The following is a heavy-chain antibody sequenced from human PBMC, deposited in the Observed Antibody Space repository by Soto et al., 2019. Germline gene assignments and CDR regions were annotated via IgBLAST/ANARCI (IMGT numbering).Heavy chain of an antibody. CDR2: VSSTSSYI. Sequence: GGSLRLSCAASGFIFSSYWMHWIRQAPGKGLEWVSYVSSTSSYIDYADSVKGRFTISRDNAKKSLYLQMNSLRAEDTALYYCARLADCSNGICSYGMDVWGQGTTVTVSS. J-gene: IGHJ6*02. CDR1: GFIFSSYW. CDR3: ARLADCSNGICSYGMDV. V-gene: IGHV3-21*05. D-gene: IGHD2-8*01.